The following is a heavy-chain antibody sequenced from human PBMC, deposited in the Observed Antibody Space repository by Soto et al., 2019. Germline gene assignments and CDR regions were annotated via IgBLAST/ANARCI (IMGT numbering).Heavy chain of an antibody. Sequence: SETLSLTCTVSGGSISSYYWSWIRQPPGKGLEWIGYIYYSGNTNYNPSLKSRVTISVDTSKNQFSLKLSSVTAADTAVYYCARVVAPGYYYYMDVWGKGTTVTVSS. CDR1: GGSISSYY. CDR3: ARVVAPGYYYYMDV. D-gene: IGHD2-15*01. V-gene: IGHV4-59*01. J-gene: IGHJ6*03. CDR2: IYYSGNT.